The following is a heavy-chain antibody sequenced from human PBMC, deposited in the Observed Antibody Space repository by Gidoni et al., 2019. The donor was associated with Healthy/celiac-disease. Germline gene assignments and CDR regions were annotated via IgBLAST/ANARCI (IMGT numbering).Heavy chain of an antibody. Sequence: QVQLQESGPGLVKPSQTLSPTCPVSGGSIRSGGYYWSWIRQRPGKGLEWIGYIYSRGSTYYYPSLKSRVTISVDTSKNQFSLQLSSVTAADTAVYYCSREGDTAMVDYYGMDVWGQGTTVTVSS. D-gene: IGHD5-18*01. CDR1: GGSIRSGGYY. V-gene: IGHV4-31*03. CDR3: SREGDTAMVDYYGMDV. J-gene: IGHJ6*02. CDR2: IYSRGST.